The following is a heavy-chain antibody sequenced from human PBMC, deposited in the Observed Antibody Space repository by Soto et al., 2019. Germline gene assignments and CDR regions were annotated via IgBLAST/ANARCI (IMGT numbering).Heavy chain of an antibody. CDR2: ISYDGTIT. J-gene: IGHJ6*02. CDR1: GFTISSYG. Sequence: LRLSCAASGFTISSYGMHWVRQAPGKGLEWVAVISYDGTITYYADSVKGRFTISRDNSKNTLYLQMNSLRTEDTAVYYCATTRVGPCSSSICFSGIFDGMDVWGQGTTVTVSS. CDR3: ATTRVGPCSSSICFSGIFDGMDV. D-gene: IGHD2-2*01. V-gene: IGHV3-30-3*01.